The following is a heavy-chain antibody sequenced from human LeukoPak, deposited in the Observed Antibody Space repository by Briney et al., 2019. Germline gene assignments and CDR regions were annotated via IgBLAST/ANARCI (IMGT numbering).Heavy chain of an antibody. Sequence: MTGGSLRLSCAASGFTFSDYYMSWIRQAPGKGLEWVSYISSSGSTIYYADSVKGRFTISRDNAKNSLYLQMNSLRAEDTAVYYCARDLSVYYDSSGYYWGQGTLVTVSS. J-gene: IGHJ4*02. V-gene: IGHV3-11*04. CDR2: ISSSGSTI. CDR3: ARDLSVYYDSSGYY. D-gene: IGHD3-22*01. CDR1: GFTFSDYY.